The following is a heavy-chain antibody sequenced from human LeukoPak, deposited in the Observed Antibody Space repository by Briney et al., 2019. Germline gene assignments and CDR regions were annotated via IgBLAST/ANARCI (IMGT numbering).Heavy chain of an antibody. CDR1: GFTFSSYG. J-gene: IGHJ4*02. Sequence: GGSLRLSCAASGFTFSSYGMHWVRQAPGKGLEWVAFIRYDGSNKYYADSVKGRFTISRDNSKNTLYLQMNSLRAEDTAVYYCAKDMGRPETLDYWGQGTLVTVSS. V-gene: IGHV3-30*02. D-gene: IGHD1-14*01. CDR3: AKDMGRPETLDY. CDR2: IRYDGSNK.